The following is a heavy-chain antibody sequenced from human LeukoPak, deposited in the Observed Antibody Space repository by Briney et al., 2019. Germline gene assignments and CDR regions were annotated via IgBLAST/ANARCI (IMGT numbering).Heavy chain of an antibody. Sequence: SVKVSCKASGATFRSSFITWVRQAPGQGLEWMGGITPIFGTTSYAQKFQGRVTITADKSTSTAYMELSSLRSEDTAVYYCARDNSVRDEAWWFNPWGQGTLVTVSS. CDR2: ITPIFGTT. CDR3: ARDNSVRDEAWWFNP. V-gene: IGHV1-69*06. D-gene: IGHD5-24*01. J-gene: IGHJ5*02. CDR1: GATFRSSF.